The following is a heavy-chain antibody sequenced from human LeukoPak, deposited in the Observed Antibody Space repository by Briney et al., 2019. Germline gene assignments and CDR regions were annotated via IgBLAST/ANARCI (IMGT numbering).Heavy chain of an antibody. Sequence: GGSLRLSCAASGFTSSTYWMSWVRQAPGKGLEWVASIKQDGSETYYVDSVKGRFTLSRDNAKNSLYLQMNSLRAEDTAVYYCAKLGIVTTVTRGLSGMDVWGQGTTVTVSS. CDR2: IKQDGSET. D-gene: IGHD4-11*01. J-gene: IGHJ6*02. CDR3: AKLGIVTTVTRGLSGMDV. V-gene: IGHV3-7*01. CDR1: GFTSSTYW.